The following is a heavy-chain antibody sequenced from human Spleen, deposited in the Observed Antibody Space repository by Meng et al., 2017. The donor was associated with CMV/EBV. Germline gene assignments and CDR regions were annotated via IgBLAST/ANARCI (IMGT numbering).Heavy chain of an antibody. D-gene: IGHD3-3*01. CDR3: ARDRDTPVFGVITLSPGDY. CDR1: GYTFIDYY. Sequence: ASVKVSCKASGYTFIDYYMHWVRQAPGHGLEWMGWINPNSGGTNYAQKFQGRVTMTRDTSISTAYMELSSLRSDDTAVYYCARDRDTPVFGVITLSPGDYWGQGTLVTVSS. CDR2: INPNSGGT. V-gene: IGHV1-2*02. J-gene: IGHJ4*02.